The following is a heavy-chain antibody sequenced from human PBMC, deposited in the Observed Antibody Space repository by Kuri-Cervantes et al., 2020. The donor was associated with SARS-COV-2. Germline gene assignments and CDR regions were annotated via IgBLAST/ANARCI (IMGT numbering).Heavy chain of an antibody. V-gene: IGHV4-39*02. D-gene: IGHD2-21*01. Sequence: SETLSLTCTVSGGSISSSNYYWGWIRQPPGKGLEWIGSIYYSGSTYYNPSLKSRVTISVDTSKNQFSLKLSSVTAADTAVYYCARDTFPPAPYCGGDCYSLDYWGQGTLVTVSS. CDR3: ARDTFPPAPYCGGDCYSLDY. CDR1: GGSISSSNYY. CDR2: IYYSGST. J-gene: IGHJ4*02.